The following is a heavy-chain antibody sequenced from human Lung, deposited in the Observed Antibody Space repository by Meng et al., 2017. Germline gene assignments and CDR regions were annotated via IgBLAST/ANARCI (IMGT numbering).Heavy chain of an antibody. J-gene: IGHJ4*02. V-gene: IGHV1-3*01. CDR3: ARGDYCGGDCYWFDY. Sequence: QVQRVQSRAEVKKSGASVKVSCKAAGYTFTSYAMHWVRQAPGQRLEWMGWINAGNGNTKYSQKFQGRVTITRDTSASTAYMELSSLRSEDTAVYYCARGDYCGGDCYWFDYWGQGTLVTVSS. D-gene: IGHD2-21*02. CDR1: GYTFTSYA. CDR2: INAGNGNT.